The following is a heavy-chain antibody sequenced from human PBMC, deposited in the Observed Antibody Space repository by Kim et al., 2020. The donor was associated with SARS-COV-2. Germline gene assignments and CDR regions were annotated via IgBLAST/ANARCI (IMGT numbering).Heavy chain of an antibody. Sequence: GGSLRLSCAASGFTFSSYSMNWVRQAPGKGLEWVSSISSSSSYIYYADSVKGRFTISRDNAKNSLYLQMNSLRAEDTAVYYCARGAYGSGSYADDYWGQGTLVTVSS. CDR1: GFTFSSYS. CDR3: ARGAYGSGSYADDY. CDR2: ISSSSSYI. D-gene: IGHD3-10*01. V-gene: IGHV3-21*01. J-gene: IGHJ4*02.